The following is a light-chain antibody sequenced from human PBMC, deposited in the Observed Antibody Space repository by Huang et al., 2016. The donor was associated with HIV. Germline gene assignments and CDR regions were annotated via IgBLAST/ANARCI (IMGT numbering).Light chain of an antibody. Sequence: DIHLTQSPSSLSASVGDRVTITCRASQSIGSHLHWYQQRPGRAPKLLMFVSSTLQAGVPSRFSGSGSGTDFTLTISSLQPEDIATYYCQHSYSTLGYSFGQGTKLEIK. CDR1: QSIGSH. J-gene: IGKJ2*01. CDR2: VSS. V-gene: IGKV1-39*01. CDR3: QHSYSTLGYS.